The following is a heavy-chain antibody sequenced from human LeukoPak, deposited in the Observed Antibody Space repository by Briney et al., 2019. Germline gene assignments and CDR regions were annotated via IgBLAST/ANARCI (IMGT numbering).Heavy chain of an antibody. CDR1: GFTFSSYA. Sequence: PGGSLRLSCAASGFTFSSYAMSWVRQAPGKGLEWVANIKQDGSEKYYVDSVKGRFTISRDNAKNSLYLQMNSLRAEDTAVYYCARSIVYGDPAYWGQGTLVTVSS. CDR3: ARSIVYGDPAY. CDR2: IKQDGSEK. V-gene: IGHV3-7*01. D-gene: IGHD4-17*01. J-gene: IGHJ4*02.